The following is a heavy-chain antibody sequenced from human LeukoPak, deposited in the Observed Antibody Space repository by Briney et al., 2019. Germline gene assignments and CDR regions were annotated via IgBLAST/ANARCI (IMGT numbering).Heavy chain of an antibody. CDR1: GGSISNYY. D-gene: IGHD2-15*01. CDR2: IYYSGST. J-gene: IGHJ5*02. Sequence: SETLSLTCTVSGGSISNYYWSWIRQPPGKGLEWIGYIYYSGSTNYNPSLKSRVTISVDTSKNQFSLKLSPVTAADTAVYYCARDNCSGGSCYSVNWFDPRGQGTLVTVSS. CDR3: ARDNCSGGSCYSVNWFDP. V-gene: IGHV4-59*01.